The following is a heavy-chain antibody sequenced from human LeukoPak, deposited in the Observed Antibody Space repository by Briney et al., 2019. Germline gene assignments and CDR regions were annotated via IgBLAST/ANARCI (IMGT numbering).Heavy chain of an antibody. CDR2: ISWNSDII. Sequence: GGSLRLSCAASGFIFHDFAMHWVRQTPGKGLEWVSTISWNSDIILYADSVKGRLTIFRDNDRDSLYMEINSLRPEDTALYYCVKSGGYYYMDAWGKGTTVIVSS. V-gene: IGHV3-9*01. CDR1: GFIFHDFA. J-gene: IGHJ6*03. CDR3: VKSGGYYYMDA. D-gene: IGHD2-15*01.